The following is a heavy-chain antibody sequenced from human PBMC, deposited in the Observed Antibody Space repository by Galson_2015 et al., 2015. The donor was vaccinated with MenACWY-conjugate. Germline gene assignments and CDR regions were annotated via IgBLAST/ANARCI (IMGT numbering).Heavy chain of an antibody. Sequence: SLRLSCAASGFTFDSYRMSWVRQAPRKGLEWVTNINRDGGGTYYASSVKGRFTISKDNAENSLYLQMNSLRAEDTAIYYCARIIHDGLDYWGQGTLVTVSS. CDR2: INRDGGGT. J-gene: IGHJ4*02. D-gene: IGHD1-1*01. CDR3: ARIIHDGLDY. CDR1: GFTFDSYR. V-gene: IGHV3-7*01.